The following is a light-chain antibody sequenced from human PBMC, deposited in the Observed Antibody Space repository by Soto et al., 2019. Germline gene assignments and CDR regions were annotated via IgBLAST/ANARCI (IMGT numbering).Light chain of an antibody. CDR2: GAS. CDR3: QQRDSWPIT. CDR1: QSVDSY. J-gene: IGKJ5*01. Sequence: EIVFTQSPSSLSLSTGERATLSCRASQSVDSYLVWYQQKPGQAPRLLIFGASNRATGIPARFSGSGSGTDFTLTINSLEPDDFAVYYCQQRDSWPITFGQGTRLEI. V-gene: IGKV3-11*01.